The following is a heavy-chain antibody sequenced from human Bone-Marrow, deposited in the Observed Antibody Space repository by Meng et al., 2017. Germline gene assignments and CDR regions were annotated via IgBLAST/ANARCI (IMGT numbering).Heavy chain of an antibody. V-gene: IGHV1-2*06. CDR2: INPKSGDT. CDR3: ARETTRVWWFDP. J-gene: IGHJ5*02. CDR1: GYTFPDYW. D-gene: IGHD1-1*01. Sequence: QVQLVQSGAEVKKPGASVKVSCKASGYTFPDYWLHWVRRAPGQGLEWMGRINPKSGDTHYAQRFQGRVTMTGDTSISTAYMELSSLRSEDTAVYYCARETTRVWWFDPWGQGTLVTVSS.